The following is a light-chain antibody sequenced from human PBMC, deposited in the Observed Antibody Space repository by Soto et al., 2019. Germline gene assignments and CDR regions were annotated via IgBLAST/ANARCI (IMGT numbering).Light chain of an antibody. CDR2: AAS. CDR3: LQDHNYPLT. J-gene: IGKJ4*01. Sequence: AIQMTQSPSSLSASVGDRVTITCRASQGIGNDLGWYQQKPGKAPNLLIYAASNLQNGVPSRFSGSGSGTAFTLTISSLQPEDFATYYCLQDHNYPLTFGGGTKVEI. V-gene: IGKV1-6*01. CDR1: QGIGND.